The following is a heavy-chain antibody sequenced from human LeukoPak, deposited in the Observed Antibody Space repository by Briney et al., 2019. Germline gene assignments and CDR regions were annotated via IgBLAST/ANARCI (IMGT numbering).Heavy chain of an antibody. Sequence: GGSLRLSCAASGFTFSSYSMNWVRQAPGKGLEWVSSITSSGNYIHYADSVKGRFTISRDNAKNSLYLQMNSLRAEDTAVYYYARDSKLYCSSTSCYMDVWGKGTTVTVSS. CDR3: ARDSKLYCSSTSCYMDV. CDR2: ITSSGNYI. D-gene: IGHD2-2*01. CDR1: GFTFSSYS. V-gene: IGHV3-21*01. J-gene: IGHJ6*04.